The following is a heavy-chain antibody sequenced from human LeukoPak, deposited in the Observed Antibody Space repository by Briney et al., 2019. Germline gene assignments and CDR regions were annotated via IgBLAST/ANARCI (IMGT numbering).Heavy chain of an antibody. CDR2: IYYSGST. J-gene: IGHJ5*02. V-gene: IGHV4-59*01. CDR1: GGSISSYH. CDR3: ARERGYCSSTSCPNWFDP. Sequence: SETLSLTCTVSGGSISSYHWSWIRQPPGKGLGWIGYIYYSGSTNYNPSLKSRVTISVDTSKNQFSLKLSSVTAADTAVYYCARERGYCSSTSCPNWFDPWGQGTLVTVSS. D-gene: IGHD2-2*01.